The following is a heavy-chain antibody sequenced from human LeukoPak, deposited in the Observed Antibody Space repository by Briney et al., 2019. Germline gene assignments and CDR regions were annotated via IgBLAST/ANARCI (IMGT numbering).Heavy chain of an antibody. Sequence: PSETLSLSCAVYGGSFSGYYWSWIRQPPGKGLEWVGEINHSGSTNYNPSLKSRVTISVDTSKNQFSLKLSSVTAADAAVYYCARGRGIAAAGRGWFDPWGQGTLVTVSS. D-gene: IGHD6-13*01. J-gene: IGHJ5*02. V-gene: IGHV4-34*01. CDR2: INHSGST. CDR1: GGSFSGYY. CDR3: ARGRGIAAAGRGWFDP.